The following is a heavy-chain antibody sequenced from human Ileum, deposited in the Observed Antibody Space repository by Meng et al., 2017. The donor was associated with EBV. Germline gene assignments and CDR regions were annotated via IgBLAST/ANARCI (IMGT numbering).Heavy chain of an antibody. J-gene: IGHJ4*02. Sequence: QVQLVESGGGVVQPGRSLRLSCAASGSTFSNYGMHWVRQAPGKGLEWVAVISYDGNNKYYADSVKGRFNISRDNSKNTLYLQMNSLRAEDTAVYYCTKFPRGREVDYWGQGTLVTVSS. D-gene: IGHD3-10*01. CDR3: TKFPRGREVDY. CDR1: GSTFSNYG. V-gene: IGHV3-30*18. CDR2: ISYDGNNK.